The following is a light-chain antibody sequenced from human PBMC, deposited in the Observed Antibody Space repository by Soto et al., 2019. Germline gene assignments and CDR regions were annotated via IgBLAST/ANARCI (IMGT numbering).Light chain of an antibody. Sequence: EIVMTQSPVTLSVSPGERVTLSCRASQSVFSNLAWYQQRPGQAPRLLIYVASNRATGIPARFSGSGSGTEFTLTISSLQSEDFAVYYCQQCNSWPLTFGQGTKVEIK. CDR3: QQCNSWPLT. CDR1: QSVFSN. J-gene: IGKJ1*01. V-gene: IGKV3-15*01. CDR2: VAS.